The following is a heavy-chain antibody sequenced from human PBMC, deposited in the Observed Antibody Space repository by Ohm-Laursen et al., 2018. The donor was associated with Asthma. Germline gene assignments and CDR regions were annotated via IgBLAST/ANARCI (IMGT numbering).Heavy chain of an antibody. CDR3: ARATFYYESTGYYYFDH. V-gene: IGHV4-31*03. D-gene: IGHD3-22*01. Sequence: SETLSLTCSVSGDSISSGDHYWSWIRQHPGKGLEWIGYIYSSGNTYYNPSLKSRVIISVDTSKNQFSLKLTSVTAADTALYYCARATFYYESTGYYYFDHWGQGTLVTVSS. CDR1: GDSISSGDHY. CDR2: IYSSGNT. J-gene: IGHJ4*02.